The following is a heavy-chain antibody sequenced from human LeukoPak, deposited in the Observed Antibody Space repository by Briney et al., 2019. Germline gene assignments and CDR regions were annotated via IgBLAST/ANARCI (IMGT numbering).Heavy chain of an antibody. CDR2: INGGGAYT. V-gene: IGHV3-23*01. CDR3: ANSIAAARGYYFDY. D-gene: IGHD6-13*01. J-gene: IGHJ4*02. Sequence: GGSLRLSCAASGFTFSSYAMSWVRQAPGKGLEWVSTINGGGAYTYYADSVKGRFTISRDNSKNTLYLQMTSLTAEDTDIYYCANSIAAARGYYFDYWGQGTLVTVSS. CDR1: GFTFSSYA.